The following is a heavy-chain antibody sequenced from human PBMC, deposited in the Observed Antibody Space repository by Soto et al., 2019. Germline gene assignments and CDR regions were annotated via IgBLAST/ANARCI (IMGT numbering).Heavy chain of an antibody. Sequence: SETLSLTCTGSGGSISSYYWSWIRQPPGKGLEWIGYIYYSGSTNYNPSLKSRVTISVDASKNQFSLKLSSVTAADTAVYYCAREGLWGDYYYGMDVWGQGTTVTVSS. J-gene: IGHJ6*02. CDR3: AREGLWGDYYYGMDV. V-gene: IGHV4-59*01. D-gene: IGHD3-16*01. CDR1: GGSISSYY. CDR2: IYYSGST.